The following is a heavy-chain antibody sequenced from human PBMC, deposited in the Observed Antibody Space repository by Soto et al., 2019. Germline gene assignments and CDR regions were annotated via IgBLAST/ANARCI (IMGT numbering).Heavy chain of an antibody. CDR2: VIPIFGTA. CDR3: ARGGGATHWFDP. D-gene: IGHD1-26*01. V-gene: IGHV1-69*06. J-gene: IGHJ5*02. Sequence: QVQLVQSGAEVKKPGSSVKVSCKASGGTFSSYAISWVRQAPGQGLEWMGGVIPIFGTANYAQKFQGRVTITADKSTTTADTELSSQRSEDTAVYYCARGGGATHWFDPWGQGTLVTVSS. CDR1: GGTFSSYA.